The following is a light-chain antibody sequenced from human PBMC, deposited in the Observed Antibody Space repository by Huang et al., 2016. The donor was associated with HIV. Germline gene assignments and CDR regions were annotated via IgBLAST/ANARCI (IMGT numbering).Light chain of an antibody. J-gene: IGKJ1*01. V-gene: IGKV4-1*01. CDR1: QSLLYSSNNKNY. CDR3: QQYYGAPWT. Sequence: DIVMTQSPDSLAVSLGERATINCKSSQSLLYSSNNKNYLAWYQQKPGHPPKLLIYWASTRESGVPDRVSGSGSGTDFTLTINSLQAGDVAVYYCQQYYGAPWTFGQGTKVEIK. CDR2: WAS.